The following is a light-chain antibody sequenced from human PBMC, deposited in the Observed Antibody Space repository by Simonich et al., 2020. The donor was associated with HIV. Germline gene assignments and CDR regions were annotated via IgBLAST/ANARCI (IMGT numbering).Light chain of an antibody. J-gene: IGKJ1*01. Sequence: DIQMTQSPSSLSASVVDRVTITCRASQGISHFLAWYRQKPGQAPQLLIYGTSSMHSGSPSRFSGSGFGTDFTLSISSLQSEDFATYYCQQYFSYPWTFGQGTKVE. CDR1: QGISHF. CDR3: QQYFSYPWT. CDR2: GTS. V-gene: IGKV1-16*01.